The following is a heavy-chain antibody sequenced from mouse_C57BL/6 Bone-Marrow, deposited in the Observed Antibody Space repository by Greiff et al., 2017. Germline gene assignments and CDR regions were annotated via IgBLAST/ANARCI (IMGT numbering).Heavy chain of an antibody. CDR1: GFSLTSYG. J-gene: IGHJ3*01. CDR2: IWSGGST. Sequence: QVHVKQSGPGLVQPSQSLSITCTVSGFSLTSYGVHWVRQSPGKGLEWLGVIWSGGSTDYNAAFISRLSISKDNSKSQVFVKMNSLQADDTAIYYCARGGLRRTWFAYWGQGTLVTVSA. CDR3: ARGGLRRTWFAY. D-gene: IGHD2-4*01. V-gene: IGHV2-2*01.